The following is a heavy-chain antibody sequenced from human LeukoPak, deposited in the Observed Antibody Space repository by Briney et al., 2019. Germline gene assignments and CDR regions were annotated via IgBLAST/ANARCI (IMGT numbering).Heavy chain of an antibody. D-gene: IGHD5-24*01. V-gene: IGHV3-53*01. Sequence: GGSLRLSCVASGFILSRYYMSWVRQTPGKGLEWVALSYSGGSTYYADSVKGRFTISRDNSKKMLFLQMNSLRADDTGVYYCARGPDVDGYIHAPFDSWGQGTLVTVSS. J-gene: IGHJ4*02. CDR3: ARGPDVDGYIHAPFDS. CDR2: SYSGGST. CDR1: GFILSRYY.